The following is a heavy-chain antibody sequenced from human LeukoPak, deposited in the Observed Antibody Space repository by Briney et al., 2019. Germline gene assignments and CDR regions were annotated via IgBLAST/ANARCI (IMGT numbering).Heavy chain of an antibody. Sequence: SETLSLTCAVYGGSFSGYYWSWIRQPPAKGLEWIGEINHSGSTNYNPSLKSRVTISVDTSKNQFSLKLSSVTAADTAVYYCARVDLLVVPAAIPILDWYFDLWGRGTLVTVSS. CDR2: INHSGST. V-gene: IGHV4-34*01. CDR3: ARVDLLVVPAAIPILDWYFDL. J-gene: IGHJ2*01. CDR1: GGSFSGYY. D-gene: IGHD2-2*01.